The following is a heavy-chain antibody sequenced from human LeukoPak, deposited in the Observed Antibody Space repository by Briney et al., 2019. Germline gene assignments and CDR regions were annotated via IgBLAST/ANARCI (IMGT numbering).Heavy chain of an antibody. D-gene: IGHD3-22*01. CDR1: GFTFSSYA. CDR3: ARGVSRYYYDSSGYFDA. J-gene: IGHJ5*02. V-gene: IGHV3-21*04. CDR2: ITGSSDYI. Sequence: GGSLRLSCAASGFTFSSYAMNWVRQAPGKGLEWVSCITGSSDYIEYAESVKGRFTISRDNAKNSLYLEMNSLKAEDTAVYYCARGVSRYYYDSSGYFDAWGQGTLVTVSS.